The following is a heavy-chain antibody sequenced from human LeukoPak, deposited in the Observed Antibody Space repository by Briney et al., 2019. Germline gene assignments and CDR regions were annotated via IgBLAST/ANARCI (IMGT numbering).Heavy chain of an antibody. D-gene: IGHD2-2*01. CDR3: ARGSIVVVPAAMMGY. Sequence: ASVKVSCKASGYTFTGYYMHWVRQAPGQGLEWMGWINPNSGGTNYAQKFQGRVTMTRDTSISTAYMELSRLRSDDTAVYYCARGSIVVVPAAMMGYWGQGTLVTVSS. CDR1: GYTFTGYY. J-gene: IGHJ4*02. CDR2: INPNSGGT. V-gene: IGHV1-2*02.